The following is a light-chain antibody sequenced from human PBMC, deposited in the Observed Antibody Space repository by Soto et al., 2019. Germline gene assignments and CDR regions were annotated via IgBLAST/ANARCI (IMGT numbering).Light chain of an antibody. CDR3: ETWDINTRI. CDR1: SGHSSYI. CDR2: LEGSGSY. Sequence: QPVLTQSSSASASLGSSVKLTCTLSSGHSSYIIAWHQQQPGKAPRYLMKLEGSGSYNKGSGVPDRFSGSNSGADRYLTISNLQSEDEADYYCETWDINTRIFGGGTKVTVL. J-gene: IGLJ2*01. V-gene: IGLV4-60*03.